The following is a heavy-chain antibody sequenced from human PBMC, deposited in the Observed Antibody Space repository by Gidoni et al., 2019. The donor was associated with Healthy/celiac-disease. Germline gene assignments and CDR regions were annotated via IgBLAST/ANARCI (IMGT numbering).Heavy chain of an antibody. V-gene: IGHV3-23*01. D-gene: IGHD3-3*01. Sequence: EVQLLESGGGLVQPGGSLRLSCAASGFTFRSYAMSWVRQAPGKGLEWVSAISGSGGSTYYADSVKGRFTISRDNSKNTLYLQMNSLRAEDTAVYYCAKDQIYYDFWSGYPTEYYYYGMDVWGQGTTVTVSS. J-gene: IGHJ6*02. CDR2: ISGSGGST. CDR1: GFTFRSYA. CDR3: AKDQIYYDFWSGYPTEYYYYGMDV.